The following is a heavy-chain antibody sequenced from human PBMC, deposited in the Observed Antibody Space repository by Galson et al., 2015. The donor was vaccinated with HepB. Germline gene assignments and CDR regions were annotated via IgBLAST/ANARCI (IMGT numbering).Heavy chain of an antibody. D-gene: IGHD6-19*01. CDR2: IWYDGSNK. J-gene: IGHJ4*02. V-gene: IGHV3-33*08. Sequence: SLRLSCAASGFTFSSYGMHWVRQAPGKGLEWVAVIWYDGSNKYYADSVKGRFTTSRDNSKNTLYLQMNSLRAEDTAVYYCARDGSGWHYYFDYWGQGTLVTVSS. CDR1: GFTFSSYG. CDR3: ARDGSGWHYYFDY.